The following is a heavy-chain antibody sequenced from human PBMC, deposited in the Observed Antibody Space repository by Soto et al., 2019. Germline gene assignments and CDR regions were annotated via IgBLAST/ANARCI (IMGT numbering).Heavy chain of an antibody. CDR3: AKGTVVTTGDRAY. Sequence: EVQLLESGGGLVQPGGSLRLSCAASGFTFSSFAMTWVRQAPGKGLEWVSSLTGSGDSTYYADSVKGRFTISRDNSKNTLYLQMNSLRADDTALYCCAKGTVVTTGDRAYWGQGTLVSVSS. CDR1: GFTFSSFA. CDR2: LTGSGDST. J-gene: IGHJ4*02. D-gene: IGHD2-21*02. V-gene: IGHV3-23*01.